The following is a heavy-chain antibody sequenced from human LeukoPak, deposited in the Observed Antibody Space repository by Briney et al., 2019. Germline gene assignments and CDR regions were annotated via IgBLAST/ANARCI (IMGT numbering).Heavy chain of an antibody. CDR2: INPGDSDT. Sequence: GESLKISCKGSGYSFTSYWIGWVRQMPGKGLEWMGIINPGDSDTRYSPSFQGQVTISADKSISTAYLQWSSLKASDTAMYYCARHPPSRIVVVPAFDYWGQGTLVTVSS. CDR1: GYSFTSYW. J-gene: IGHJ4*02. CDR3: ARHPPSRIVVVPAFDY. D-gene: IGHD2-2*01. V-gene: IGHV5-51*01.